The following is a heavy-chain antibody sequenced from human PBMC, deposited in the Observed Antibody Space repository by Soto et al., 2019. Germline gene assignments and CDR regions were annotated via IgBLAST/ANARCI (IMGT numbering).Heavy chain of an antibody. J-gene: IGHJ4*02. CDR3: AREVHGSSGHFDY. V-gene: IGHV4-31*03. CDR2: IYHTGKT. Sequence: PSETLSLTCTVSCDAIYIGGYYWTWIRQHPEKGLEWIGYIYHTGKTYYNPSLESRVTMSVDTSKNQFSLKLASVTAADTAVYYCAREVHGSSGHFDYWGQGTLVTV. D-gene: IGHD1-26*01. CDR1: CDAIYIGGYY.